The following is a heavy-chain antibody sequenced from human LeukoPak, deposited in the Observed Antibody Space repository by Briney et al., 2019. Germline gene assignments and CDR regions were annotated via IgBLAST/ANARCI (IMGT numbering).Heavy chain of an antibody. V-gene: IGHV4-34*01. CDR2: INHSGST. CDR1: GGSFSGYY. J-gene: IGHJ5*02. D-gene: IGHD6-19*01. CDR3: AREVSVNQNWFDP. Sequence: SETLSLTCAVYGGSFSGYYWSWIRQPPGKGLEWIGEINHSGSTNYNPSLKSRVTISVDTSKNQFSLKLSSVAAADTAVYYCAREVSVNQNWFDPWGQGTLVTVSS.